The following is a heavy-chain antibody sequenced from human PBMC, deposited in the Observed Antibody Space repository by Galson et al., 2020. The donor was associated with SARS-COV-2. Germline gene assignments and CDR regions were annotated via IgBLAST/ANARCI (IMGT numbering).Heavy chain of an antibody. J-gene: IGHJ6*02. CDR3: AKDPTDYDFVSGYFSPRSTPHYYYYGMDV. D-gene: IGHD3-3*01. CDR1: GFTFSSYG. CDR2: ISYDGSNK. V-gene: IGHV3-30*18. Sequence: TGGSLRLSCAASGFTFSSYGMHWVRQAPGKGLEWVAVISYDGSNKYYADSVKGRFTISRDNSKTTLYLQMNSLRAEDTAVYYCAKDPTDYDFVSGYFSPRSTPHYYYYGMDVWGQGTTVTVSS.